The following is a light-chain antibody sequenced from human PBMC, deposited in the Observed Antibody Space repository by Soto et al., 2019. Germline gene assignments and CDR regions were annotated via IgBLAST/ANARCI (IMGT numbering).Light chain of an antibody. CDR2: ATS. CDR3: LQSYSSPYT. CDR1: QTISTS. V-gene: IGKV1-39*01. J-gene: IGKJ2*01. Sequence: DIQMTQSPSSLTASVGDRVTITCRASQTISTSLNWYQQKPGRAPNLLIYATSRLQSEVPSRFSGSGSGTDFTLTINSLHPEDFATYYSLQSYSSPYTLGQGTKLEI.